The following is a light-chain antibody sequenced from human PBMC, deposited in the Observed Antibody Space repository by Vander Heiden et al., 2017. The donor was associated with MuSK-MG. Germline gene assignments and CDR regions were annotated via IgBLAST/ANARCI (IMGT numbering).Light chain of an antibody. CDR3: EASDDSLSGVV. J-gene: IGLJ2*01. CDR1: STNIGSTY. V-gene: IGLV1-47*01. CDR2: RNN. Sequence: QSVLTQPPSASGTPGQRATISCSRSSTNIGSTYVYWYQQLPGTAPKLLIYRNNQRPSGVPDRFSGSKSGTSVSLTISGLRSEDEADYYCEASDDSLSGVVFGTGTKLTVL.